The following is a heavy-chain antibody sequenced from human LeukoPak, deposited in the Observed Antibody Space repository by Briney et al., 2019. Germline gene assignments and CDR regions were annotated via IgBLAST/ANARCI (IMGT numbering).Heavy chain of an antibody. CDR2: ISCSGGST. D-gene: IGHD6-19*01. Sequence: GGSLRLSCGASGFPFSNYAMSWVRQAPGKGLEWVSSISCSGGSTYYADSVKGRFTISRDNSKNTLYLQMNSLRAEDTAVYSCAEGAGYSRGWRFDYWGQGTLVTVSS. CDR1: GFPFSNYA. J-gene: IGHJ4*02. V-gene: IGHV3-23*01. CDR3: AEGAGYSRGWRFDY.